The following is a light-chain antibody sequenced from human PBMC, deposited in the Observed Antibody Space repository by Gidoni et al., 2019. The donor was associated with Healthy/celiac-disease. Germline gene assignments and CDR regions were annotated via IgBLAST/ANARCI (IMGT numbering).Light chain of an antibody. CDR2: WAS. Sequence: DIVMTQSQDSLAVSLGERATLNCKSSQSVLYSSNNKNYLAWYQQKPGQPPKLLIYWASTRESGVPDRFSGSGSGTYFTLTISSLQAEDVAVYYCQQYYSTPITFGQGTRLEIK. CDR1: QSVLYSSNNKNY. J-gene: IGKJ5*01. CDR3: QQYYSTPIT. V-gene: IGKV4-1*01.